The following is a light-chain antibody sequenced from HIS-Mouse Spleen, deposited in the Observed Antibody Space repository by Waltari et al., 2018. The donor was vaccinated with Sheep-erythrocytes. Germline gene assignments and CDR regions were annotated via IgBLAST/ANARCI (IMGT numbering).Light chain of an antibody. CDR2: EVS. V-gene: IGLV2-14*01. CDR3: SSYTSSSTLV. CDR1: SSDVGGYNY. J-gene: IGLJ2*01. Sequence: SALTQPASVSGSPGQSIPISCTGPSSDVGGYNYLSWYQQHPGKAPKLMIYEVSNRPSGVSNRFSGSKSGNTASLTISGLQAEDEADYYCSSYTSSSTLVFGGGTKLTVL.